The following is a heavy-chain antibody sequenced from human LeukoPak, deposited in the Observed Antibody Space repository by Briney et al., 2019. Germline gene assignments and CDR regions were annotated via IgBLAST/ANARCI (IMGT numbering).Heavy chain of an antibody. D-gene: IGHD3-3*01. CDR2: ISWNSGSI. CDR1: GFTFDDYA. V-gene: IGHV3-9*03. CDR3: AKGSNFWSGYCDY. Sequence: GGSLRLSCAASGFTFDDYAMHWVRQAPGKGLEWVSGISWNSGSIGYADSVKGRFTISRDNAKNSLYLQMNSLRAEDMALYYCAKGSNFWSGYCDYWGQGTLVTVSS. J-gene: IGHJ4*02.